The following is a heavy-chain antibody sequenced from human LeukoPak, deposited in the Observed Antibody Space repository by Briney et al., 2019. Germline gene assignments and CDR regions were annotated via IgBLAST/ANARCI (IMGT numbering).Heavy chain of an antibody. V-gene: IGHV3-48*02. D-gene: IGHD6-19*01. CDR2: ISTRSSTI. J-gene: IGHJ4*02. CDR3: AREQGYSSGWYPNSFDY. CDR1: GFTSSSYN. Sequence: GGSLRLSCAASGFTSSSYNMNWVRQAPGKGLEWVSYISTRSSTIYYADSVKGRFTISRDNAKNSLYLQMNSLRDDDTAVYYCAREQGYSSGWYPNSFDYWGQGALVTVSS.